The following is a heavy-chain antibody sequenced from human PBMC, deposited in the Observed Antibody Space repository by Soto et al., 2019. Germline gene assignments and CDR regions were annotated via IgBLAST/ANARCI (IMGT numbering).Heavy chain of an antibody. Sequence: KESGPTQVKPRQTLTLTCTFSGFSLTTSGVGVGWIRQSPGKAPEWLALIYWDDDKRYSPSLKSRLTITKDTSKNPVVLTMADLDPADTATYYCAHRVLRTVFGLVTTTAIYFDFWGQGTPVAVSS. D-gene: IGHD3-3*01. J-gene: IGHJ4*02. CDR1: GFSLTTSGVG. CDR2: IYWDDDK. CDR3: AHRVLRTVFGLVTTTAIYFDF. V-gene: IGHV2-5*02.